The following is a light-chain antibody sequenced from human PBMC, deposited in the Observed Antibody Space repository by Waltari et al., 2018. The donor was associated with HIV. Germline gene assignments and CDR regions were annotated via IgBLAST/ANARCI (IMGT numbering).Light chain of an antibody. Sequence: DIQLTQSPSFLSASVGDRVTITCRASQDMSSYVAWYQQKTGQAPKLLIYGASTLQNGVPPRFSGSGSGTEYTLTIRSLQPDDFATYYGQHLNNYPLFTFGPGTKVDVK. CDR1: QDMSSY. CDR3: QHLNNYPLFT. V-gene: IGKV1-9*01. J-gene: IGKJ3*01. CDR2: GAS.